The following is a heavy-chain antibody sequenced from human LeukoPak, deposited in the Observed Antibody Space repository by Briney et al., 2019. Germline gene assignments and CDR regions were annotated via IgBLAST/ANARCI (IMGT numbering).Heavy chain of an antibody. V-gene: IGHV4-38-2*02. J-gene: IGHJ4*02. CDR1: NYSISSGYY. D-gene: IGHD3/OR15-3a*01. CDR3: ARQTGSGLFILP. CDR2: IYHSGST. Sequence: SETLSLTCTVSNYSISSGYYWGWIRQPPGKGLEWIGSIYHSGSTYYNPSLKSRVTISLDTSKSKFFLRLSSVTAADTAVYYCARQTGSGLFILPGGQGTLVTVSS.